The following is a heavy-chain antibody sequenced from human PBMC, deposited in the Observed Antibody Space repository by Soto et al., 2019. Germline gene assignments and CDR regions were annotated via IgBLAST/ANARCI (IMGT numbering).Heavy chain of an antibody. J-gene: IGHJ4*02. CDR1: GFSFTSYS. CDR2: INAGRGQT. CDR3: ARWIDNGYFDY. V-gene: IGHV1-3*01. D-gene: IGHD4-17*01. Sequence: QGQLVQSGAEVKKPGASVKVSCGTSGFSFTSYSFHWVRQAPAQGLQWMGWINAGRGQTKYSQQFQGRVTFTWDTSANTVYMEVSRLTSEDRSVFSCARWIDNGYFDYWGQGTLVTVSA.